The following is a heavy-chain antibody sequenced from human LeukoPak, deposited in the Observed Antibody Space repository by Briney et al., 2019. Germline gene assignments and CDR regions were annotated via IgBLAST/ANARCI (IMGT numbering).Heavy chain of an antibody. CDR1: GFTFSSFA. Sequence: GGSLRLSCAASGFTFSSFAMSWVRQAPGKGLEWVGRIKSKTDGGTTDYAAPVKGRFTISRDDSKNTLYLQMNSLKTEDTAVYYCTTDQVRGMDYDYWGQGTLVTVSS. CDR2: IKSKTDGGTT. CDR3: TTDQVRGMDYDY. V-gene: IGHV3-15*01. D-gene: IGHD3-10*01. J-gene: IGHJ4*02.